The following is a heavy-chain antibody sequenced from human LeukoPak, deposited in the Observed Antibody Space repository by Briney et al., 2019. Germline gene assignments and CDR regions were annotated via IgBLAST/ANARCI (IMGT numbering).Heavy chain of an antibody. Sequence: PSETLSLTCTVSGGSISSSSYYWGWIRQPPGKGLEWIGSIYYSGSTYYNPSLKRRVTISVDTSKNQFSLKLSSVTAADTAVYYCASYSSSQNWFDPWGQGTLVTVSS. CDR1: GGSISSSSYY. V-gene: IGHV4-39*01. CDR2: IYYSGST. CDR3: ASYSSSQNWFDP. D-gene: IGHD6-13*01. J-gene: IGHJ5*02.